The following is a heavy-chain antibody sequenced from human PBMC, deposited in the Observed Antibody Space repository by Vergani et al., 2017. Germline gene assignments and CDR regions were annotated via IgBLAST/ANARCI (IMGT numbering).Heavy chain of an antibody. Sequence: QVQLVQSGAEVKKPGASVKVSCKASGYTFTGYYMHWVRQAPGQGLEWMGWINPNSGGTNYAQKFQGRVTMTRDTSISTAYMELSRLRSDDTAVYYCARERGSIAAPSYLYYFYMDVWGKGTSVTVSS. V-gene: IGHV1-2*02. J-gene: IGHJ6*03. CDR3: ARERGSIAAPSYLYYFYMDV. CDR2: INPNSGGT. CDR1: GYTFTGYY. D-gene: IGHD6-6*01.